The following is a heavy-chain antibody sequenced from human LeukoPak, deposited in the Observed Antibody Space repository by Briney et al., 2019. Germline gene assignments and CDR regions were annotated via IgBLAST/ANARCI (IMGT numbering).Heavy chain of an antibody. CDR2: INQGGSGK. CDR3: AKDLTMVRGVTD. D-gene: IGHD3-10*01. Sequence: GGSLRLSCAASGFPFSNYWMTWVRQASGKGLEWVANINQGGSGKYYVDSVKGRFTISRDNAKNSLYLQINSLRAEDTAVYYCAKDLTMVRGVTDWGQGTMVTVSS. CDR1: GFPFSNYW. V-gene: IGHV3-7*03. J-gene: IGHJ3*01.